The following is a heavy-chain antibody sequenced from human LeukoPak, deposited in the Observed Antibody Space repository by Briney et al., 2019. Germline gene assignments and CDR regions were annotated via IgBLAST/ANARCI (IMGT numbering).Heavy chain of an antibody. V-gene: IGHV1-18*01. CDR1: GGTFSSYG. J-gene: IGHJ5*02. CDR3: ARGDSSSWYGWFDP. Sequence: ASVKVSCKASGGTFSSYGISWVRQAPGQGLEWMGWISAYNGNTNYAQKLQGRVTMTTDTSTSTAYMELRSLRSDDTAVYYCARGDSSSWYGWFDPWGQGTLVTVSS. D-gene: IGHD6-13*01. CDR2: ISAYNGNT.